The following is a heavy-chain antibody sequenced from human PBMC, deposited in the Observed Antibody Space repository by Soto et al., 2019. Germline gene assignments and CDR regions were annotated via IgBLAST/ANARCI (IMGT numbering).Heavy chain of an antibody. CDR2: ISSSGSTI. CDR1: GFTFSNYG. CDR3: ATPGAQTWYGMDV. J-gene: IGHJ6*02. Sequence: AGGSLRLSCSASGFTFSNYGIHWVRQTPGKGLEYVSAISSSGSTIYYADSVKGRFTISRDNAKDSLYLQMNSLRAEDTAVYYCATPGAQTWYGMDVWGQGTTVTVSS. V-gene: IGHV3-48*03. D-gene: IGHD3-10*01.